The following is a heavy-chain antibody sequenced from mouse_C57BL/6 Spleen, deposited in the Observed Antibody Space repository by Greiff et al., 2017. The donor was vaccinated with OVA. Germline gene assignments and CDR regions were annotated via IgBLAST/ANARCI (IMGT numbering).Heavy chain of an antibody. J-gene: IGHJ4*01. D-gene: IGHD1-1*01. CDR1: GYTFTSYW. CDR3: ARWGNYYGSNYAMDY. CDR2: IYPGSGST. V-gene: IGHV1-55*01. Sequence: QVQLQQPGAELVKPGASVKMSCKASGYTFTSYWITWVKQRPGHGLEWIGDIYPGSGSTNYNEKFKSKATLTVDTASSTAYMQLSSLTSEDSAVYYCARWGNYYGSNYAMDYWGQGTSVTVSA.